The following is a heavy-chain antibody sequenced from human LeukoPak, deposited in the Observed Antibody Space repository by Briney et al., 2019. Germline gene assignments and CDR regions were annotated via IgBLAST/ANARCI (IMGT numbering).Heavy chain of an antibody. J-gene: IGHJ4*02. CDR1: GFTFSSYG. CDR3: AKSCSGGSCYFNY. V-gene: IGHV3-30*02. D-gene: IGHD2-15*01. CDR2: IRYDGSNK. Sequence: GGSLRLSCAASGFTFSSYGMYWVRQAPGKGLEWMAFIRYDGSNKYYADSVKGRFTISRDNSKNTLYLQMNSLRAEDTAVYYCAKSCSGGSCYFNYWGQGTLVTVSS.